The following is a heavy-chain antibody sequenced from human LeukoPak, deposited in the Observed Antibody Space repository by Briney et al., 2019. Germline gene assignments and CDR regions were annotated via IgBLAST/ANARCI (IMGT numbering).Heavy chain of an antibody. Sequence: VASVKVSCKTSGYTFTGYFIHWVQQAPGLGLEWMGWINPNTGGTNYAQMFQGRVTMTRDTSISTAYMELSSLISDDTAVYYCARDQSYYDAGDQRFDYWGQGTLVTVSS. CDR1: GYTFTGYF. J-gene: IGHJ4*02. CDR3: ARDQSYYDAGDQRFDY. V-gene: IGHV1-2*03. D-gene: IGHD3-22*01. CDR2: INPNTGGT.